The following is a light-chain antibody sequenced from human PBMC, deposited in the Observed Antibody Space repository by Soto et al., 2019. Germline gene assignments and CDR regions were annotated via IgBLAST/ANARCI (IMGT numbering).Light chain of an antibody. V-gene: IGLV2-14*01. Sequence: QSALTQPASVSGSPGQSITISCTGTSSDVGGYNYVSWYQQHPGKVPKLMISEVSKRPSGVSNRFSGSKSGSTASLTISGLQAEDEADYYCSSYTSSSTMVFGGGTKLTVL. J-gene: IGLJ2*01. CDR3: SSYTSSSTMV. CDR2: EVS. CDR1: SSDVGGYNY.